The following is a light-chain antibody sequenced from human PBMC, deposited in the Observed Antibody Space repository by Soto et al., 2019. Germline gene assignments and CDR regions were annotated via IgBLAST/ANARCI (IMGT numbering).Light chain of an antibody. J-gene: IGKJ5*01. Sequence: EIVLTQSPGTLSLSPGERATLSCRASQTVSTNYLAWYQQKPGQAPRLLIFDASTRATGIPDRFTGSGSGTDFTLTISRLEPEDFAVYYCQQYSSSPSFGQGTRLEI. V-gene: IGKV3-20*01. CDR2: DAS. CDR3: QQYSSSPS. CDR1: QTVSTNY.